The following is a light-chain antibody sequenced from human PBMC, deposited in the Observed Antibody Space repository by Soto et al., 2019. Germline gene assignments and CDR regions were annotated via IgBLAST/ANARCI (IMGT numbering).Light chain of an antibody. J-gene: IGKJ1*01. CDR2: AVS. CDR1: QRIGTN. CDR3: QQSYSSPPL. Sequence: DIQMTQSPSSLSASIGDRVTLTCRASQRIGTNVTWYQQRPGKAPNLLIYAVSSLQSGVSSTFSVSGSWTDFTLTINSLQPEYFATYDGQQSYSSPPLFGQGTKVEIK. V-gene: IGKV1-39*01.